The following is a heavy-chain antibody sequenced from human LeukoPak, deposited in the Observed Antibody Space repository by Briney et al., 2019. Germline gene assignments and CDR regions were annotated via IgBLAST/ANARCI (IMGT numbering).Heavy chain of an antibody. V-gene: IGHV1-18*01. CDR3: ARDLLYCSGGSCIHGY. D-gene: IGHD2-15*01. CDR1: GYTFTSYG. Sequence: ASVTVSCKASGYTFTSYGISWVRQAPGQGLEWMGWISAYNGNTNYAQKLQGRVTMTTDTSTSTAYMELRSLRSDDTAVYYCARDLLYCSGGSCIHGYWGQGTLVTVSS. CDR2: ISAYNGNT. J-gene: IGHJ4*02.